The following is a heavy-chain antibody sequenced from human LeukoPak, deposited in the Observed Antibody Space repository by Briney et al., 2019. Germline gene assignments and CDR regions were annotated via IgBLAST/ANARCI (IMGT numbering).Heavy chain of an antibody. CDR3: VRASVESGGAFDI. CDR2: ISTSGST. J-gene: IGHJ3*02. Sequence: PSETLSLTCTVSSVSISSANYYWSWFRQPAGKGLEWIGRISTSGSTHYNPSLKSRVITSADTSKNQFSLNLTSVTAADTAVYYCVRASVESGGAFDIWGQGTMVTVSS. V-gene: IGHV4-61*02. CDR1: SVSISSANYY. D-gene: IGHD2-15*01.